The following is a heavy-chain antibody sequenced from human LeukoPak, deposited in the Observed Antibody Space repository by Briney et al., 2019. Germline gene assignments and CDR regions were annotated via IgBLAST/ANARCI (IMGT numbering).Heavy chain of an antibody. Sequence: PSETLSLTCTVFGTSMSSSSFFWGWIRQAPGKGLQWIVNTYFSGSAFYSPSLQSRVTISVDTSNNQFSLNLRSVTAADTAVYYCARPVVPSLRGDFHVWGQGTMVTVSS. J-gene: IGHJ3*01. CDR2: TYFSGSA. V-gene: IGHV4-39*01. D-gene: IGHD2-15*01. CDR1: GTSMSSSSFF. CDR3: ARPVVPSLRGDFHV.